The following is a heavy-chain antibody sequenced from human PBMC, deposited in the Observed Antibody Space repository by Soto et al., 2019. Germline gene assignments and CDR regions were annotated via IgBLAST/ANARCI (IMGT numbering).Heavy chain of an antibody. D-gene: IGHD1-20*01. Sequence: SGPTLVNPTETLTLTCTFSGFSLTSPGMCVSWIRQSPGKALEWLALIERDDDDKYYSTSLKTRLTISKDTRKNQVVLTMANMEPADTATYYCARSIRAPRRFNGMDVWGQGTTVTVS. CDR3: ARSIRAPRRFNGMDV. V-gene: IGHV2-70*13. CDR2: IERDDDDK. J-gene: IGHJ6*02. CDR1: GFSLTSPGMC.